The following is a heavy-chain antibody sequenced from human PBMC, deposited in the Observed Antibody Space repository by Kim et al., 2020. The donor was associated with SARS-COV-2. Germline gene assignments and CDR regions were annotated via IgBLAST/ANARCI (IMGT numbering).Heavy chain of an antibody. Sequence: SGSTYYTPSLKSRVTISVDTSKNQFSRKLSSVTAADTAVYYCARDPAAAPGDYWGQGTLVTVSS. CDR2: SGST. CDR3: ARDPAAAPGDY. V-gene: IGHV4-30-2*04. D-gene: IGHD6-13*01. J-gene: IGHJ4*02.